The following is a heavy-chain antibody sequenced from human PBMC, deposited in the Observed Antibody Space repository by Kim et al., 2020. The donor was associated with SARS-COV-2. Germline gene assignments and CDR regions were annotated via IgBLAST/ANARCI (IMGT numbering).Heavy chain of an antibody. D-gene: IGHD2-15*01. CDR2: ISYDGSNK. CDR1: GFTFSSYG. V-gene: IGHV3-30*18. J-gene: IGHJ5*02. CDR3: AKDGGYCSGGSCYWFDH. Sequence: GGSLRLSCAASGFTFSSYGMHWVRQAPGKGLEWVAVISYDGSNKYYADSVKGRFTISRDNSKNTLYLQMNSLRAEDTAVYYCAKDGGYCSGGSCYWFDH.